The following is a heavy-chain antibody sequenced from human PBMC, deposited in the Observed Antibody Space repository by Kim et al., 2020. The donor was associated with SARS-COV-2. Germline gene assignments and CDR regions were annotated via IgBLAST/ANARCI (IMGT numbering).Heavy chain of an antibody. J-gene: IGHJ4*02. CDR3: TTAFGSTWFDGY. CDR2: IISNVDGGTT. Sequence: GGSLRLSCAASGFPFSDAWMTWVRQAPGKGLEFVGLIISNVDGGTTDYAAPVKGRFAISRDDSKNTLYLHMNNLKTEDTAVYYCTTAFGSTWFDGYWGQGTLVTVSS. D-gene: IGHD6-13*01. CDR1: GFPFSDAW. V-gene: IGHV3-15*01.